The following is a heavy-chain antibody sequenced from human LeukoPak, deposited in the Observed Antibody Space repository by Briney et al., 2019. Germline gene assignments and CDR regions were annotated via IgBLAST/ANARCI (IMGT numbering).Heavy chain of an antibody. Sequence: PSETLSLTCTVPGGSISSSSYYWGWIRQPPGKGLEWIGSIYYSGSTYYNPSLKSRVTISVDTSKNQFSLKLSSVTAADTAMYYCARHRPKYYFDYWGQGTLVTVSP. CDR3: ARHRPKYYFDY. CDR1: GGSISSSSYY. V-gene: IGHV4-39*01. J-gene: IGHJ4*02. CDR2: IYYSGST.